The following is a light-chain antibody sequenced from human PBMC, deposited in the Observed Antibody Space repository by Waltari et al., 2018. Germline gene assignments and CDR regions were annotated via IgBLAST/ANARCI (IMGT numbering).Light chain of an antibody. J-gene: IGKJ4*01. CDR3: QQYYGSPLT. V-gene: IGKV4-1*01. CDR1: QTVLYSSNNKNY. CDR2: WAS. Sequence: DIVMTQSPDSLAVSLGERATIKCKSSQTVLYSSNNKNYLAWFQQKPGQPPKLLIYWASTRESGVPDRFNGSGSGTDFTLTINSLQAEDVAVYYCQQYYGSPLTFGGGTKVEIK.